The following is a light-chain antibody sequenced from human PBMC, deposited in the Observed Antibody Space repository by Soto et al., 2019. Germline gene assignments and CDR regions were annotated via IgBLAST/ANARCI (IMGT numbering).Light chain of an antibody. CDR1: QSVSSY. CDR3: QQRSNWPPGAT. CDR2: DAS. Sequence: EIVLTQSPATLSLSPGERATLSCRASQSVSSYLAWYQQKPGQAPRLLIYDASNRATGIPARFSGSGSGTEFTLTISSLEPEDFAVYYCQQRSNWPPGATFGPGTKVDIK. V-gene: IGKV3-11*01. J-gene: IGKJ3*01.